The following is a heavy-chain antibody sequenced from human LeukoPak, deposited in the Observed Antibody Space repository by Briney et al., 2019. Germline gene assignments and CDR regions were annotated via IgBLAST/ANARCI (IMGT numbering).Heavy chain of an antibody. CDR1: GGTFSSYA. D-gene: IGHD3-22*01. J-gene: IGHJ5*02. CDR3: ARERSYYYDSSGHLSTFDP. V-gene: IGHV1-69*05. CDR2: IIPIFGTA. Sequence: SVKVSCKASGGTFSSYAISWVRQAPGQGLEWMGGIIPIFGTANYAQKLQGRVTMTTDTSTNTAYMELRSLRSDDTAVYYCARERSYYYDSSGHLSTFDPWGQGTLVTVSS.